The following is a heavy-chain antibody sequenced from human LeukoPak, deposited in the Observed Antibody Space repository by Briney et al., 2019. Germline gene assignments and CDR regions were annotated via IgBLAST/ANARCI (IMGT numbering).Heavy chain of an antibody. D-gene: IGHD4-17*01. J-gene: IGHJ4*02. CDR1: GFTFSSYG. Sequence: GGSLRLSCAASGFTFSSYGMHWVRQAPGKGLEWVAFIRYDGGNKHYADSVKGRFTISRDNSKNTLYLQMNSLRAEDTAVYYCAKLVYGVPIDYWGQGTLVTVSS. V-gene: IGHV3-30*02. CDR3: AKLVYGVPIDY. CDR2: IRYDGGNK.